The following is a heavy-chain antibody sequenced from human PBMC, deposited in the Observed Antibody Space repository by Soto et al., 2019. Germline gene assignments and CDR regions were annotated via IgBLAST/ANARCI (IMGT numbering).Heavy chain of an antibody. CDR3: ARDYWFGDDSLDV. CDR2: IWYDGSNK. Sequence: GGSLRLSCAASRFTFSSYGMHWVRQAPGKGLEWVAVIWYDGSNKYYADSVKGRFTISRDNSKNTLYLQMNSLRAEDTAVYYCARDYWFGDDSLDVWGKGTTVTVSS. V-gene: IGHV3-33*01. CDR1: RFTFSSYG. D-gene: IGHD3-10*01. J-gene: IGHJ6*04.